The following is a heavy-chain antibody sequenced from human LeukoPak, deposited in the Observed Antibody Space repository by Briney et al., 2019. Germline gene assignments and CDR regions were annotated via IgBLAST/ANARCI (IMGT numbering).Heavy chain of an antibody. CDR2: IYPGDSDT. CDR1: GYSFSTYW. Sequence: GESLKISCKGSGYSFSTYWIGLVRQMPGKGLEWMGIIYPGDSDTRYSPSFQGQVTISADRSISTAHLQWSSLKASDTAMYYCARTMGSWYTDAFDIWGQGTMVTVTS. CDR3: ARTMGSWYTDAFDI. D-gene: IGHD6-13*01. V-gene: IGHV5-51*01. J-gene: IGHJ3*02.